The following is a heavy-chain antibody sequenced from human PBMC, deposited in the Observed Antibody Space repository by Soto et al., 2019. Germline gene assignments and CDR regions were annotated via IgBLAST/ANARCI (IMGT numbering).Heavy chain of an antibody. CDR2: ISAYNGNT. CDR1: GYNFTSYG. J-gene: IGHJ6*02. D-gene: IGHD1-26*01. CDR3: ARDGTDSVYGMDV. V-gene: IGHV1-18*01. Sequence: ASVKVSCKASGYNFTSYGISWVRQAPGQRLEWMGWISAYNGNTNYAQKLQGRVTMTTDTSTSTAYMELRSLRYDDTAVYYCARDGTDSVYGMDVWGQGTTVTVSS.